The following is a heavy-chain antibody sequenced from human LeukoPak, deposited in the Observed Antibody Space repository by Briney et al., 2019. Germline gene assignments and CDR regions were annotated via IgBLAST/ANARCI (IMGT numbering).Heavy chain of an antibody. CDR3: ARGGGDRPIDY. CDR1: GFTFGVYS. D-gene: IGHD5-18*01. V-gene: IGHV3-21*01. Sequence: GGSLRLSCAASGFTFGVYSMNWVRQALGKGLEWVSSINSGSYIYYADSVKGRFTISRDNAKNSLSLQMNSLRAEDTAVYYCARGGGDRPIDYWGQGTLVTVSS. CDR2: INSGSYI. J-gene: IGHJ4*02.